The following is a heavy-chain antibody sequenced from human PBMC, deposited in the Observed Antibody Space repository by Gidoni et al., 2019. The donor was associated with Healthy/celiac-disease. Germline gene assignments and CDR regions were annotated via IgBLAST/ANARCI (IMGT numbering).Heavy chain of an antibody. CDR2: IIPIFGTA. CDR1: GGTFSSYA. V-gene: IGHV1-69*01. Sequence: QVQLVQSGAEVKKPGSSVKVSCKASGGTFSSYAISWVRQAPGQGLEWMGGIIPIFGTANYAQKFQGRVTITADESTSTAYMELSSLRSEDTAVYYCARDRPDGYDSSGYYSSNYYGMDVWGQGTTVTVSS. J-gene: IGHJ6*02. D-gene: IGHD3-22*01. CDR3: ARDRPDGYDSSGYYSSNYYGMDV.